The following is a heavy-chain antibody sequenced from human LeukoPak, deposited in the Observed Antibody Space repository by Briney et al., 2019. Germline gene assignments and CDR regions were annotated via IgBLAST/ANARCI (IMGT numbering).Heavy chain of an antibody. CDR3: ARANRYDLYFDY. D-gene: IGHD5-12*01. CDR2: IYYSGST. J-gene: IGHJ4*02. V-gene: IGHV4-59*01. Sequence: SETLSLTCTVSGGSINNYYWSWIRQPPGKGLEWIGYIYYSGSTNYNPSLKSRVTISIDTSKNQFSLKLSSVTAADTAVYYCARANRYDLYFDYWGQGTLVTVSS. CDR1: GGSINNYY.